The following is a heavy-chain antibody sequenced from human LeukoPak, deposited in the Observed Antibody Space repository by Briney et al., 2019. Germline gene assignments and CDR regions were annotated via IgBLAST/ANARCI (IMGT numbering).Heavy chain of an antibody. CDR2: ISAYNGNT. Sequence: GESLKISCKGSGYSFTNYWIGWVRQAPGQGLEWMGWISAYNGNTNYAQKLQGRVTMTTDTSTSTAYMELRSLRSDDTAVYYCARDPRVGPYYYDSSGYYYGMDVWGQGTTVTVSS. CDR1: GYSFTNYW. V-gene: IGHV1-18*04. J-gene: IGHJ6*02. CDR3: ARDPRVGPYYYDSSGYYYGMDV. D-gene: IGHD3-22*01.